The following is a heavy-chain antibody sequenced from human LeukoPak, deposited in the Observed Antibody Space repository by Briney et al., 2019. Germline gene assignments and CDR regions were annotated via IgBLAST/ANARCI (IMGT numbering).Heavy chain of an antibody. J-gene: IGHJ4*02. CDR3: STTYYYDSSEGY. D-gene: IGHD3-22*01. Sequence: GGSLRLSCAASGFTFSNAWMNWVRQAPGKGLEWVGRIKSKTDGGTTDYAAPVKGRFTISREDSKNTLYLQMNSLKTEDTAVYYCSTTYYYDSSEGYWGQGTPVTVSS. CDR2: IKSKTDGGTT. CDR1: GFTFSNAW. V-gene: IGHV3-15*07.